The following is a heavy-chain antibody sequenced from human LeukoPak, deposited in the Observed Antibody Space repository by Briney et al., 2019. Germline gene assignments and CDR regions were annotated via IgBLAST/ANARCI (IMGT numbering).Heavy chain of an antibody. CDR2: ISGSGGGT. J-gene: IGHJ4*02. D-gene: IGHD2-15*01. CDR3: ARADCSGGSCYGLDY. Sequence: GGSLRLSCAASGFTFSNYAMSWVRQAPGKGLEWVSAISGSGGGTYYADSVKGRFTISRDNSKNTLYLQMNSLRAEDTAVYYCARADCSGGSCYGLDYWGQGTLVTVSS. V-gene: IGHV3-23*01. CDR1: GFTFSNYA.